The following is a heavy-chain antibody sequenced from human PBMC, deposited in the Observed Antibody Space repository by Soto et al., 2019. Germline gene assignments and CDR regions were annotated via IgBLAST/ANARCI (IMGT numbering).Heavy chain of an antibody. J-gene: IGHJ3*02. CDR3: ARDSEDDAFDI. V-gene: IGHV1-24*01. CDR2: FDPEDGET. CDR1: GYTLTELS. Sequence: ASVKVSCKVSGYTLTELSMHWVRQAPGKGLEWMGGFDPEDGETIYAQKFQGWVTMTRDTSISTAYMELSRLRSDDTAVYYCARDSEDDAFDIWGQGTMVTVSS.